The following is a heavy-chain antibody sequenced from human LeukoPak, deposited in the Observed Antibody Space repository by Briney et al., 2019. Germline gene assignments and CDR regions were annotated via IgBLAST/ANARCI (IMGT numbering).Heavy chain of an antibody. CDR3: AKSHSVEQRGYFDY. CDR1: GFTFSGFA. CDR2: VSDSGGST. V-gene: IGHV3-23*01. J-gene: IGHJ4*02. D-gene: IGHD1/OR15-1a*01. Sequence: PGGSLRLSCAASGFTFSGFAMTWVRQASGKGLEWVATVSDSGGSTYYADAVKGRFTISRDNSKDTLYAQMSSLRAEDAAVYYCAKSHSVEQRGYFDYWGQGTLVTVSS.